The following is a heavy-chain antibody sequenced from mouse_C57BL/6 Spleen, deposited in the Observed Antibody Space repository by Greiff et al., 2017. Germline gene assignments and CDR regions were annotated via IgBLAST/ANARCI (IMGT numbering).Heavy chain of an antibody. CDR1: GFNIKDDY. J-gene: IGHJ3*01. CDR2: IDPENGDT. D-gene: IGHD4-1*01. CDR3: TTTGNWFAY. Sequence: EVQVVESGAELVRPGASVKLSCTASGFNIKDDYMHWVKQRPEQGLEWIGWIDPENGDTEYASKFQGKATITADTSSNTAYLQLSSLTSEDTAVYYCTTTGNWFAYWGQGTLVTVSA. V-gene: IGHV14-4*01.